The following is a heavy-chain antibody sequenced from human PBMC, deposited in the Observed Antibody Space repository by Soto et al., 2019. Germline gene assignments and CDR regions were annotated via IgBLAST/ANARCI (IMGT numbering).Heavy chain of an antibody. CDR2: ISAYNGNT. Sequence: GASVKVSCKASGYTFTSYGISWVRQAPGQGLEWMGWISAYNGNTNYAQKLQGRVTMTTDTSTSTAYMELRSLRSDDTAVYYCARDKAYYYDLNWFDPWGQGTLVTVS. J-gene: IGHJ5*02. CDR1: GYTFTSYG. CDR3: ARDKAYYYDLNWFDP. D-gene: IGHD3-22*01. V-gene: IGHV1-18*01.